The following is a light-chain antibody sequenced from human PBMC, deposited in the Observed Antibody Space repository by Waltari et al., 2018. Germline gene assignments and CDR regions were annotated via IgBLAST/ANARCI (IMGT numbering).Light chain of an antibody. J-gene: IGKJ4*01. CDR3: QQRNKWPVT. CDR2: DVS. CDR1: QSVANY. Sequence: DIVLTQSPATLSLSPGERATLSCRASQSVANYLAWYQQKPGQAPRLLIYDVSNRATDIPARFSGNGFATDFTLTISDLKPEDIAVYYCQQRNKWPVTFGGGTKVEIK. V-gene: IGKV3-11*01.